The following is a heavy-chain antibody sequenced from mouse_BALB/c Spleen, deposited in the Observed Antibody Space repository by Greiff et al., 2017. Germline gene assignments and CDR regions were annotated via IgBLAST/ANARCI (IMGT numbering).Heavy chain of an antibody. CDR3: ARGNYQDSYAMDY. J-gene: IGHJ4*01. D-gene: IGHD2-1*01. CDR2: ISDGGSYT. CDR1: GFTFSDYY. V-gene: IGHV5-4*02. Sequence: EVQGVESGGGLVKPGGSLKLSCAASGFTFSDYYMYWVRQTPEKRLEWVATISDGGSYTYYPDSVKGRFTISRDNAKNNLYLQMSSLKSEDTAMYYCARGNYQDSYAMDYWGQGTSVTVSS.